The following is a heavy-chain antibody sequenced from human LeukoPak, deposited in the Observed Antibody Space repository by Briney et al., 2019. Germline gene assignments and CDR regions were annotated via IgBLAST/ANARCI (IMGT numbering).Heavy chain of an antibody. Sequence: SETLSLTCTVSGVSISSSNSYWGWIRQPPGKGLEWIGSIYYSGSTYYNPSLKSRVTISVDTSKNQFSLKLSSVTAADTAVHYCAREAVAGPLDYWGQGTLVTVSS. CDR2: IYYSGST. CDR3: AREAVAGPLDY. V-gene: IGHV4-39*07. D-gene: IGHD6-19*01. CDR1: GVSISSSNSY. J-gene: IGHJ4*02.